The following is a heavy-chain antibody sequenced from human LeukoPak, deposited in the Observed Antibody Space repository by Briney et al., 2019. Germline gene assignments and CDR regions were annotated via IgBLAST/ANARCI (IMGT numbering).Heavy chain of an antibody. D-gene: IGHD1-26*01. CDR1: GDSMTGYY. CDR3: ARKGSSLLTWFDP. Sequence: SETLSLTCSVSGDSMTGYYCGWIRQPPGKGLEWIGEINHSGSTNYNPSLKSRVTISVDTSKNQFSLKLSSVTAAQTAVYYCARKGSSLLTWFDPWGQGTPVTVSS. CDR2: INHSGST. V-gene: IGHV4-34*01. J-gene: IGHJ5*02.